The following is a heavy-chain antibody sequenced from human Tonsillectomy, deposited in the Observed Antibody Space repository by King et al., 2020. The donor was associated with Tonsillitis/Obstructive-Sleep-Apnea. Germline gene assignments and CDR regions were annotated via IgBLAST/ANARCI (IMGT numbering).Heavy chain of an antibody. CDR2: IKEDGSKK. Sequence: GLVPPGGSLRLSCVASVFPLNHYWMTWVRQAPGKGLEWVANIKEDGSKKNYVASVKGRFPVSIANARNSLYLQMNSLRAEDTAVYYCARDLSVVVAAIWYDVHDIWGQGTMVTVSP. CDR1: VFPLNHYW. J-gene: IGHJ3*02. CDR3: ARDLSVVVAAIWYDVHDI. V-gene: IGHV3-7*01. D-gene: IGHD2-21*02.